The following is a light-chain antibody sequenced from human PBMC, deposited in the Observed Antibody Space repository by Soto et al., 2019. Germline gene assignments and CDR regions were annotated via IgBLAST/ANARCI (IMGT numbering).Light chain of an antibody. CDR2: DVS. V-gene: IGKV1-5*01. CDR3: QQYNTYLA. Sequence: DIQMTQSPSTLSAAVGDRVTITCRASQSISTWLAWYQQKPGKAPELLIYDVSSLKSGVPSRFSGSGSGTVFTLAISSLQPEDFATYYCQQYNTYLAFGRGTKVEI. J-gene: IGKJ1*01. CDR1: QSISTW.